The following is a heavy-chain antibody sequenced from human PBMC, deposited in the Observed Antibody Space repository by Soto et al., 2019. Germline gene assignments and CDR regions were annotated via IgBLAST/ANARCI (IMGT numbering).Heavy chain of an antibody. D-gene: IGHD3-10*01. Sequence: GASVKVSCKASGFTFTSSAVQWVRQARGQRLEWIGWIVVGSRNTNYAQKFQERVTITRDMSTSTAYMELSSLRSEDTAVYYCAAFGGYSRFDPWGQGTLVTVSS. CDR3: AAFGGYSRFDP. V-gene: IGHV1-58*01. CDR1: GFTFTSSA. CDR2: IVVGSRNT. J-gene: IGHJ5*02.